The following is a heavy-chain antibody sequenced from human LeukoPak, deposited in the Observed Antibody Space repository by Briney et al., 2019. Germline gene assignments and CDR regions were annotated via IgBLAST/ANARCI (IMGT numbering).Heavy chain of an antibody. CDR3: ARVQTDTAMVSWFDP. CDR2: IYYSGST. J-gene: IGHJ5*02. Sequence: SETLSLTCTVSGGSISSYYWSWIRQPPGKGLEWIGYIYYSGSTNYNPSLKSRVTISVDTSKNQFSLKLSSVTAADTAVYYCARVQTDTAMVSWFDPWGQGTLVTVSS. CDR1: GGSISSYY. V-gene: IGHV4-59*01. D-gene: IGHD5-18*01.